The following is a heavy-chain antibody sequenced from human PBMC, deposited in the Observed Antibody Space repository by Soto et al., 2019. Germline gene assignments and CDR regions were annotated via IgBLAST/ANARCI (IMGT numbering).Heavy chain of an antibody. V-gene: IGHV3-23*01. CDR1: GFTFSCYD. CDR3: AKEDDAWTNGHSDI. Sequence: EGQLFESGGGLVQPGGSLRLSCAASGFTFSCYDKSWVRQAPGKGLEWVSAISGSGGSTYYADSVKGRFTISRDNFKNTLYVQMNSLRAEDTAIYYCAKEDDAWTNGHSDIWGQGTMVTVSS. J-gene: IGHJ3*02. CDR2: ISGSGGST. D-gene: IGHD2-8*01.